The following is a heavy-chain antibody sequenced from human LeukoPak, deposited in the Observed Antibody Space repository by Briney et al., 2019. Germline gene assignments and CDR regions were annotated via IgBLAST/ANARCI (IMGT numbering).Heavy chain of an antibody. Sequence: SETLSLTCAVYGGSFSGYYWSWIRQPPGKGLEWIGEINHSGSTNYNPSLKSRVTISVDTSKNQFSLKLSSVTAADTAVYYCAISKLVGGATRYFDYGGQGPLVTVS. V-gene: IGHV4-34*01. CDR2: INHSGST. CDR1: GGSFSGYY. J-gene: IGHJ4*02. CDR3: AISKLVGGATRYFDY. D-gene: IGHD3-10*01.